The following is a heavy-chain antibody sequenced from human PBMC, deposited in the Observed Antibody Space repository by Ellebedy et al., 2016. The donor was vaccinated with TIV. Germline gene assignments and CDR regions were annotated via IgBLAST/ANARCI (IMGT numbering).Heavy chain of an antibody. V-gene: IGHV3-20*04. J-gene: IGHJ3*02. D-gene: IGHD5-24*01. Sequence: PGGSLRLSCAASGFTFDDYGMSCVRQAPGKGLEWVSGINWNGGSTGYADSVKGRFTISRDNAKNSLYLQMNSLRAEDTALYYCAKDIEGGDGYKTGTAFDIWGQGTMVTVSS. CDR2: INWNGGST. CDR3: AKDIEGGDGYKTGTAFDI. CDR1: GFTFDDYG.